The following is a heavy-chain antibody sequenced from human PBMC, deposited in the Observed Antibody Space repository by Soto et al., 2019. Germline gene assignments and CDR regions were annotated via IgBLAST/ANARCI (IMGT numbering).Heavy chain of an antibody. CDR1: GYTFDNYL. V-gene: IGHV1-18*01. CDR3: ARVPTPTDYADASVHFDY. J-gene: IGHJ4*02. D-gene: IGHD4-17*01. CDR2: ISAYNGNT. Sequence: QVQLVQSGGEVKKPGASVRVSCKASGYTFDNYLVAWVRQAPGQGLEWMGWISAYNGNTESSQKFQDRVTLTIDTSTSTAYMALRSLRTDDTATYYCARVPTPTDYADASVHFDYWGQGTRVTVSS.